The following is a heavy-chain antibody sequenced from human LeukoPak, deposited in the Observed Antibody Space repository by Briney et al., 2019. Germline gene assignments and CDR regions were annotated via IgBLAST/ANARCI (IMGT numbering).Heavy chain of an antibody. CDR1: GGSFSGYY. CDR2: INHSGST. J-gene: IGHJ1*01. Sequence: SXTLSLTCAVYGGSFSGYYWSWIRQPPGKGLEWIGEINHSGSTNYNPSLKSRVTISVDTSKNQFSLKLSSVTAADTAVYYCARGYGSGSYRYFQHWGQGTLVTVSS. D-gene: IGHD3-10*01. V-gene: IGHV4-34*01. CDR3: ARGYGSGSYRYFQH.